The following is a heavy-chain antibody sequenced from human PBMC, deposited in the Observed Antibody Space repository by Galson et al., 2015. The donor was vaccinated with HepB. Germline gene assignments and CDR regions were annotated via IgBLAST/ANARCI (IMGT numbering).Heavy chain of an antibody. CDR1: GFNVGSSY. CDR3: AKDLNFGELFYGDH. D-gene: IGHD3-10*01. Sequence: SLRLSCAASGFNVGSSYMSWVRQAPGKGLEWVSVIYAGGFTYYADSVQGRFTISRDNSKNTLYLQMNTLRAEDTAVYYCAKDLNFGELFYGDHWGQGTLVTVSS. J-gene: IGHJ5*02. CDR2: IYAGGFT. V-gene: IGHV3-53*01.